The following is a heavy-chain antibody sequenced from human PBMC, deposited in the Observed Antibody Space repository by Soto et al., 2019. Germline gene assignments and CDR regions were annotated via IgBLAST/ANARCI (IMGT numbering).Heavy chain of an antibody. Sequence: ASVKVSCKASGYTFTSYDINWVRQATGQGLEWMGWMNPNSGNTGYAQKFQGRVTMTRNTSISTAYMELSSLRSEDTAVYYCAREGRWYSNYEPYYGMDVWGQGTTVTVSS. V-gene: IGHV1-8*01. CDR3: AREGRWYSNYEPYYGMDV. CDR1: GYTFTSYD. D-gene: IGHD4-4*01. J-gene: IGHJ6*02. CDR2: MNPNSGNT.